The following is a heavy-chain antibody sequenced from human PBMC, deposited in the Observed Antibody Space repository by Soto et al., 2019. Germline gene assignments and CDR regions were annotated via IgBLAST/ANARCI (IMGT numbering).Heavy chain of an antibody. Sequence: SETLSLTCSVSGGSISGSYWSWIRQSPGKGLEWLGYVYYTGSTNYSPSLRSRVSISVDTSKNEFSLRLSSVTTADTAVYFCARSVAVPGAHIDYWGQGTQVTVS. CDR3: ARSVAVPGAHIDY. J-gene: IGHJ4*02. V-gene: IGHV4-59*01. CDR1: GGSISGSY. D-gene: IGHD6-19*01. CDR2: VYYTGST.